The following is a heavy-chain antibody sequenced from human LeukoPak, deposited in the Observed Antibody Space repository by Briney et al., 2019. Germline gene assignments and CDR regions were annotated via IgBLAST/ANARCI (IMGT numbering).Heavy chain of an antibody. Sequence: SETLSLTCNVSGESISSHYWSWTRQSPGKGLEWIGYVTNSGTTKFNPSLKSRVTISRDTSKNQISLRLSSVTAADTAVYYCARAPQLYYYGSGSYYYFDYWGQGTLVTVSS. J-gene: IGHJ4*02. CDR2: VTNSGTT. CDR1: GESISSHY. CDR3: ARAPQLYYYGSGSYYYFDY. D-gene: IGHD3-10*01. V-gene: IGHV4-59*11.